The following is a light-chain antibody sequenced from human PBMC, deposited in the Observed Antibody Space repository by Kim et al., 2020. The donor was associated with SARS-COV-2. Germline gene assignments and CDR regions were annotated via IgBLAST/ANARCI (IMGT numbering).Light chain of an antibody. Sequence: SSELTQDPGVSVAWGQIVRITCQGNSLRNYYADWFQQKPGQAPVLVIYGKNNRPSGIPDRFSGSSSGDIASLTITGAQAEDEAVYYCSSRDTSGHPWVFG. CDR1: SLRNYY. V-gene: IGLV3-19*01. J-gene: IGLJ3*02. CDR3: SSRDTSGHPWV. CDR2: GKN.